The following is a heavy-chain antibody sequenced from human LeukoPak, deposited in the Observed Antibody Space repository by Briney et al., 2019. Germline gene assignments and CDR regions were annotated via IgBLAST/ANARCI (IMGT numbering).Heavy chain of an antibody. CDR1: GGTFSSYA. V-gene: IGHV1-69*13. Sequence: GASVKVSCKASGGTFSSYAISWVRQAPGQGLEWMGGIIPIFGTANYAQKFQGRVTITADESTSTAYMELSSLRSEDTAVYYCARALMIVGAFDIWGQGTMVTVSS. CDR3: ARALMIVGAFDI. J-gene: IGHJ3*02. CDR2: IIPIFGTA. D-gene: IGHD3-22*01.